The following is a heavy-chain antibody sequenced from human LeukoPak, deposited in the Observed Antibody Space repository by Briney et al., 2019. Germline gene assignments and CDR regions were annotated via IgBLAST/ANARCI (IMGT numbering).Heavy chain of an antibody. CDR2: IYYSGST. CDR1: GGSISSGTYY. D-gene: IGHD6-19*01. J-gene: IGHJ6*02. Sequence: SETLSLTCTVSGGSISSGTYYWSWIRQHPGKGLEWIGYIYYSGSTYYNPSLKSRVTISVDTSKNQFSLKLSSVTAADTAVYYCARQVGAEQWLAPMDVWGQGTTVTVSS. CDR3: ARQVGAEQWLAPMDV. V-gene: IGHV4-31*03.